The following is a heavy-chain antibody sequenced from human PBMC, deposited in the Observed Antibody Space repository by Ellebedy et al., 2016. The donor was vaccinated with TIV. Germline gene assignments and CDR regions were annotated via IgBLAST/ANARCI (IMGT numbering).Heavy chain of an antibody. CDR3: ARGQGIVVVPAAIRPYYYGMDV. Sequence: ASVKVSCXASGYTFTGYYMHWVRQAPGQGLEWMGWINPNSGGTNYAQKFQGWVTMTRDTSISTAYMELSSLRSEDTAVYYCARGQGIVVVPAAIRPYYYGMDVWGQGTTVTVSS. V-gene: IGHV1-2*04. D-gene: IGHD2-2*01. CDR2: INPNSGGT. CDR1: GYTFTGYY. J-gene: IGHJ6*02.